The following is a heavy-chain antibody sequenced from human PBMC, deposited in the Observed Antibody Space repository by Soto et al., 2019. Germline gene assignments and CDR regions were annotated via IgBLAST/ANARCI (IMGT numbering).Heavy chain of an antibody. CDR3: AVRNYYYGMDV. Sequence: QVQLQQWGAGLLKPSETLSLTCAVYGGSFSGYYWSWIRQPPGKGLEWIGEINHSGSTNYNPSLKSRVTISVDTSKNQVSLKLSSVTAADTAVYYCAVRNYYYGMDVWGQGTTVTVSS. CDR2: INHSGST. V-gene: IGHV4-34*01. CDR1: GGSFSGYY. D-gene: IGHD4-17*01. J-gene: IGHJ6*02.